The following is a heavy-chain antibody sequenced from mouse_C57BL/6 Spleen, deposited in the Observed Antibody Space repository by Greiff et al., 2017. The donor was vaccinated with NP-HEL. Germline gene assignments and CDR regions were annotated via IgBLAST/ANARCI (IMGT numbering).Heavy chain of an antibody. J-gene: IGHJ1*03. Sequence: QVQLQQPGTELVKPGASVKLSCKASGYTFTSYWMHWVKQRPGQGLEWIGNINPSNGGTNYNEKLKSKSTLTVDKSSSTAYMQLNSLTAEDSAVYYCVRDYGSLRYFDGWGTGTTVTVSS. CDR3: VRDYGSLRYFDG. CDR2: INPSNGGT. D-gene: IGHD1-1*01. V-gene: IGHV1-53*01. CDR1: GYTFTSYW.